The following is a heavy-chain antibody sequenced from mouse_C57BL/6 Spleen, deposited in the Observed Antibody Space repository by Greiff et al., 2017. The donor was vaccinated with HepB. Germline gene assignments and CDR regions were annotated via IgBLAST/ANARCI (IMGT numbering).Heavy chain of an antibody. CDR3: ARSEDGYYPPFDY. D-gene: IGHD2-3*01. J-gene: IGHJ2*01. CDR1: GFTFTSFT. CDR2: INPSSGYT. Sequence: GASVKMSCKASGFTFTSFTMHWVKQRPGQGLEWIGYINPSSGYTKYNQKFKDKATLTADKSTSTAYMLLSSLTSEDSAVYYCARSEDGYYPPFDYWGQGTTLTVSS. V-gene: IGHV1-4*01.